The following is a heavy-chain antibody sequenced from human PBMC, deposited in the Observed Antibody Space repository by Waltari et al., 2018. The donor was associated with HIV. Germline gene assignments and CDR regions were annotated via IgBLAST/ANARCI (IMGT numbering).Heavy chain of an antibody. D-gene: IGHD2-8*01. CDR3: AKDAFARNGIFDAFDV. V-gene: IGHV3-23*01. CDR2: IGGGHDT. Sequence: LLESGGGLVQLGWSLRLSCAASGFPLSASAMTWVRHAPGKGLEWVSHIGGGHDTYYEDSVKGRFTASRDDSKSTLYLQLNSLRAEDTALYFCAKDAFARNGIFDAFDVWGLGTRVTVSS. CDR1: GFPLSASA. J-gene: IGHJ3*01.